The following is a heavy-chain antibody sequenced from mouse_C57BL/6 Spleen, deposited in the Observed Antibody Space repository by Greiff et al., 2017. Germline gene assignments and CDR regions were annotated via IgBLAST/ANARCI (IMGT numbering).Heavy chain of an antibody. CDR2: IYPRDGST. CDR1: GYTFTSYD. J-gene: IGHJ2*01. CDR3: ARYQITTVVATDY. D-gene: IGHD1-1*01. Sequence: QVQLKQSGPELVKPGASVKLSCKASGYTFTSYDINWVKQRPGQGLEWIGWIYPRDGSTKYNEKFKGKATLTVDTSSSTAYMELHSLTSEDSAVYFCARYQITTVVATDYWGQGTTLTVSS. V-gene: IGHV1-85*01.